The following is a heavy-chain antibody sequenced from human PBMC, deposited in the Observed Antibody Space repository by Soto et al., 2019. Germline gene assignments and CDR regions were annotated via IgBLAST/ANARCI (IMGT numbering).Heavy chain of an antibody. CDR1: GGSMSSYY. Sequence: ETLSLTCIVSGGSMSSYYWAWFRQPPGKGLEWIGYIYYTGTTTYHPSLKSRVTISIDTSRNQFSLKLNSVTAADTAVYYCARLGGYYQAFDQWGQGSLVTVSS. D-gene: IGHD2-21*02. CDR2: IYYTGTT. CDR3: ARLGGYYQAFDQ. V-gene: IGHV4-59*08. J-gene: IGHJ4*02.